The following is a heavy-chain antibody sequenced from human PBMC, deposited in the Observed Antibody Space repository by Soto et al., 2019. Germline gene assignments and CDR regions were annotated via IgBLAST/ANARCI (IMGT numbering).Heavy chain of an antibody. CDR3: AKDGNIYTSGWYAPSLDY. J-gene: IGHJ4*02. V-gene: IGHV3-30*18. D-gene: IGHD6-19*01. CDR1: GFTFSNYG. CDR2: ISFDGSKQ. Sequence: QVQLVESGGGVAQPGRSLRLYCAASGFTFSNYGMHWVRQAPGKGLEWVGVISFDGSKQYYADSVEGRITISRDNSKNTLVLQMNSLRAEDTAVYYCAKDGNIYTSGWYAPSLDYWGQGTLVTVSS.